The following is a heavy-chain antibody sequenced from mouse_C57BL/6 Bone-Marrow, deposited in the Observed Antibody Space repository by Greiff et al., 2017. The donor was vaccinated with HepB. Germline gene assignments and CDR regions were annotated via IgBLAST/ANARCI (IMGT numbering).Heavy chain of an antibody. J-gene: IGHJ4*01. CDR1: GYTFTSYW. CDR2: IDPSDSET. Sequence: QQSGAELVRPGSSVKLSCKASGYTFTSYWMHWVKQRPIQGLEWIGNIDPSDSETHYNQKFKDKATLTVDKSSSTAYMQLSSLTSEDSAVYYCARFDGYLYYYAMDYWGQGTSVTVSS. D-gene: IGHD2-3*01. V-gene: IGHV1-52*01. CDR3: ARFDGYLYYYAMDY.